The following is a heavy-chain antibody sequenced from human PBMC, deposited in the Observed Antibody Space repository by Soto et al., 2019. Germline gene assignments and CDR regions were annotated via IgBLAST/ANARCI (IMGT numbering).Heavy chain of an antibody. V-gene: IGHV3-74*01. D-gene: IGHD5-12*01. J-gene: IGHJ3*02. CDR2: INSDGSST. Sequence: GGSLSLSCAASGFPFSSYWMHWVRQAPGKGLVWVSRINSDGSSTSYADSVKGRFTISRDNAKNTLYLQMNSLRAEDTAVYYCARALAPYSGYDDAFDIWGQGTMVTVSS. CDR1: GFPFSSYW. CDR3: ARALAPYSGYDDAFDI.